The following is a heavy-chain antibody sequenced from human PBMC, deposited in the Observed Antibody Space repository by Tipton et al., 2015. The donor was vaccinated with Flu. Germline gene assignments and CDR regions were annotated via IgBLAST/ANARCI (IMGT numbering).Heavy chain of an antibody. V-gene: IGHV4-39*01. CDR2: IYYSGRT. Sequence: LRLSCTDSGGSISSSSYNWGWIRQPPGKGLEWIGSIYYSGRTYYNPSLKSRVTMSVDTSKNQFSLKLRSVTAADTAVYYCARLSYYDVDLKNFYFDYWGQGALVTVSS. CDR3: ARLSYYDVDLKNFYFDY. D-gene: IGHD3-10*02. CDR1: GGSISSSSYN. J-gene: IGHJ4*02.